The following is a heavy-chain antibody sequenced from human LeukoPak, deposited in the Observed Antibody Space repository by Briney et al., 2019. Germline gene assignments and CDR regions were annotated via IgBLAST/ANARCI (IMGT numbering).Heavy chain of an antibody. V-gene: IGHV3-33*08. CDR1: GFTFSSYA. CDR3: ARGSSPAKPFDY. CDR2: IWYDGSNK. Sequence: GGSLRLSCAASGFTFSSYAMSWVRQAPGKGLEWVAVIWYDGSNKYYADSVKGRFTISRDNSKNTLYLQMNSLGAEDTAVYYCARGSSPAKPFDYWGQGTLVTVSS. J-gene: IGHJ4*02.